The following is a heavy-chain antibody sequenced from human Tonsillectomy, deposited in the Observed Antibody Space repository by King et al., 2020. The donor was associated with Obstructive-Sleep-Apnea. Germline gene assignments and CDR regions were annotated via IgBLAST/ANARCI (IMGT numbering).Heavy chain of an antibody. CDR3: ARDEGAAAGREGYYYYGMDV. CDR2: INTNTGNP. Sequence: QLVQSGSELKKPGASVKVSFKASGYTFTSYDIKLLRQAPVQGLEWVGWINTNTGNPTYAQGFTGRFVFSLDTSVSTAYLQLSSLKAEDTAVYYCARDEGAAAGREGYYYYGMDVWGQGTTVTVSS. J-gene: IGHJ6*02. D-gene: IGHD6-13*01. CDR1: GYTFTSYD. V-gene: IGHV7-4-1*02.